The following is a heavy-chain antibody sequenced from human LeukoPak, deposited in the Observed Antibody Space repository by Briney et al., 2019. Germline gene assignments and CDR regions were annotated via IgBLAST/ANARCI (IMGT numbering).Heavy chain of an antibody. CDR2: ISSSSSYI. D-gene: IGHD1-26*01. V-gene: IGHV3-21*01. Sequence: GGSLRLSCAASGFTFSSYSMNWVRQAPGKGLEWVSSISSSSSYIYYADSVKGRFTISRDNAKNSLYLQMNSLRAEDTAVYYCARASGSYSRAAFDYWGQGTLVTVSS. J-gene: IGHJ4*02. CDR3: ARASGSYSRAAFDY. CDR1: GFTFSSYS.